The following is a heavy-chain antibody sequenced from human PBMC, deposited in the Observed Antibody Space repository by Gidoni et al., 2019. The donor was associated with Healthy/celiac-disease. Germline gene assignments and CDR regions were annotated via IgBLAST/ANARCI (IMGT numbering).Heavy chain of an antibody. CDR3: AKTRFTFGGSDY. CDR1: GFPFSSYG. Sequence: QVQLVESGGGVVQPGRSLRLSCAASGFPFSSYGMHWVRQAPGKGLEWVAVISYDGSNKYYADSVKGRFTISRDNSKNTLYLQMNSLRAEDTAVYYCAKTRFTFGGSDYWGQGTLVTVSS. D-gene: IGHD3-16*01. V-gene: IGHV3-30*18. CDR2: ISYDGSNK. J-gene: IGHJ4*02.